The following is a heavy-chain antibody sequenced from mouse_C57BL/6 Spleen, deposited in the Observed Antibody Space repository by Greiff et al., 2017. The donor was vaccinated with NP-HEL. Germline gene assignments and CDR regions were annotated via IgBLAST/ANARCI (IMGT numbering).Heavy chain of an antibody. V-gene: IGHV1-80*01. CDR1: GYAFSSYW. CDR3: AGKSDSYYGD. Sequence: QVQLQQSGAELVKPGASVKISCKASGYAFSSYWMNWVNQRPGKGLEWMGQIYPGDGDTYYNGKLKGRATLTADKATNTAYMQISSLTSEAPAVCFSAGKSDSYYGDWGQGTTLTVSS. CDR2: IYPGDGDT. J-gene: IGHJ2*01. D-gene: IGHD2-3*01.